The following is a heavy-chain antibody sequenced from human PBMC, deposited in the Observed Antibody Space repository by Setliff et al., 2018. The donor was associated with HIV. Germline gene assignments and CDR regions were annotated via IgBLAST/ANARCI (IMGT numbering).Heavy chain of an antibody. CDR3: ARVIVDFDSSGFYYFDS. CDR2: NIAFNDKT. V-gene: IGHV1-18*01. D-gene: IGHD3-22*01. CDR1: GYTFNSYG. J-gene: IGHJ4*02. Sequence: ASVKVSCKTSGYTFNSYGISWVRQAPGQGLEWVGLNIAFNDKTNSAPKFQGRVIMTTDTSTSTAHMELRSLRSDDTAIYYCARVIVDFDSSGFYYFDSWGQGTLVTVSS.